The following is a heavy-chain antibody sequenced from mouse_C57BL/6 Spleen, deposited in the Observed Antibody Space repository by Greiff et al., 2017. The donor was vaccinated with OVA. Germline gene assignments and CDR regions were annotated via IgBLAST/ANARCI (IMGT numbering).Heavy chain of an antibody. CDR3: ARHGNYYFDY. Sequence: EVKLVESGGGLVQPGGSLKLSCAASGFTFSDYYMYWVRQTPEKRLEWVAYISNGGGSTYYPDTVKGRFTISRDNAKNTLYLQMSRLKSEDTAMYYCARHGNYYFDYWGQGTTLTVSS. D-gene: IGHD2-1*01. V-gene: IGHV5-12*01. CDR1: GFTFSDYY. J-gene: IGHJ2*01. CDR2: ISNGGGST.